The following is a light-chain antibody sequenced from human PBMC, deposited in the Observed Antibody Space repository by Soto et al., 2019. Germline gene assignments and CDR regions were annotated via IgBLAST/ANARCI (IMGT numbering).Light chain of an antibody. CDR1: QSVPANY. CDR2: GAS. CDR3: LQYGTPWWT. Sequence: EIVLTQSPGTLSLSPGERVTLSCGASQSVPANYLAWYQQKPGQAPRLLIYGASNRATGIPDRFSVSGSGTDFTLTVSRLEPEDFAVYFCLQYGTPWWTFGQGARVEIK. J-gene: IGKJ1*01. V-gene: IGKV3-20*01.